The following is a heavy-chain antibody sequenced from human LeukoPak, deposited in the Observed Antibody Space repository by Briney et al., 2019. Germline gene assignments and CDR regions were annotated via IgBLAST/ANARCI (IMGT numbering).Heavy chain of an antibody. D-gene: IGHD1-1*01. J-gene: IGHJ6*02. V-gene: IGHV3-7*05. Sequence: GSLRLSCAASGFTFSSYWMNWVRQAPGKGLEWVATIKQDGSEKYYVDFVKGRFSISRDNAKNSLYLQMNSLGADDTAVYYCAGGTGMDIWGQGTPVTVSS. CDR3: AGGTGMDI. CDR1: GFTFSSYW. CDR2: IKQDGSEK.